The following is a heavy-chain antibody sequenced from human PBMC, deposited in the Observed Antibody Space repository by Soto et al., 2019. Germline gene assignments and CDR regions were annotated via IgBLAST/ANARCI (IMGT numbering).Heavy chain of an antibody. CDR1: GFTFSSYA. J-gene: IGHJ6*02. D-gene: IGHD3-3*01. CDR3: AKDLPTIFGVVISYYYYGMDV. V-gene: IGHV3-23*01. Sequence: LRLSCAASGFTFSSYAMSWVRQAPGKGQEWVSAISGSGGSTYYADSVKGRFAISRDNSKNTLYLQMNSLRAEDTAVYYCAKDLPTIFGVVISYYYYGMDVWGQGTTVTVSS. CDR2: ISGSGGST.